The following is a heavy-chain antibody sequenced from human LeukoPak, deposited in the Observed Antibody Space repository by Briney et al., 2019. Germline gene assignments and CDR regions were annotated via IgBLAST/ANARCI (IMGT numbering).Heavy chain of an antibody. CDR2: VNPSGGT. V-gene: IGHV1-46*01. CDR3: AREGVAGTGLDY. Sequence: ASVKVSCKASGYTFSMYNMHWVRQAPGQGLEWMGIVNPSGGTSYAQKLQGRITMTRDTSTSTLYMELSSLRSEDTAVYYCAREGVAGTGLDYWGQGTLVTVSS. CDR1: GYTFSMYN. J-gene: IGHJ4*02. D-gene: IGHD6-13*01.